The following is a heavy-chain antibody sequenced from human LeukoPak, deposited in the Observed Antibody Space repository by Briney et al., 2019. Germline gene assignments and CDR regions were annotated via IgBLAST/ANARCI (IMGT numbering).Heavy chain of an antibody. CDR2: VYSTGST. J-gene: IGHJ4*02. Sequence: SETLSLTCSVSGDSLSPYYWNWIRQTPEKGLEWIGYVYSTGSTYYNPSLKSRVTISVDTSKNQFSLNLKSVTAADAAAYYCARAKGGSYGFNFESWGQGTRVSVSS. CDR1: GDSLSPYY. D-gene: IGHD1-26*01. V-gene: IGHV4-59*12. CDR3: ARAKGGSYGFNFES.